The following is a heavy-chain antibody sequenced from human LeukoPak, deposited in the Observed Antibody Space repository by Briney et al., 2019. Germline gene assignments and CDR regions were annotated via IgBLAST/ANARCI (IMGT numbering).Heavy chain of an antibody. J-gene: IGHJ4*02. CDR2: IIPNSGAI. CDR3: ARDSGYCTTTNCFHPFDS. Sequence: GASVKVSCKASGYTFTGYHMHWVRQAPGQGLEWMGWIIPNSGAIRFAQKFQGRVTMTRDTSISTAYMELSGLRSDDTAVYYCARDSGYCTTTNCFHPFDSWGQGTLVTVSS. V-gene: IGHV1-2*02. CDR1: GYTFTGYH. D-gene: IGHD2-2*01.